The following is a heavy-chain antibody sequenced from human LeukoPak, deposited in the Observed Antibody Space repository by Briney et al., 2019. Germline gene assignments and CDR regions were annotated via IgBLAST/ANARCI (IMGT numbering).Heavy chain of an antibody. V-gene: IGHV3-48*03. D-gene: IGHD3-10*02. J-gene: IGHJ6*04. CDR3: AELGITMIGGV. CDR1: GFTFSSCE. CDR2: ISSSGSTI. Sequence: GGSLRLSCAASGFTFSSCEMNWVRQAPGKGLEWVSYISSSGSTIYYADSVKGRFTISRDNAKNSLYLQMNSLRAEDTAVYYCAELGITMIGGVWGKGTTVTISS.